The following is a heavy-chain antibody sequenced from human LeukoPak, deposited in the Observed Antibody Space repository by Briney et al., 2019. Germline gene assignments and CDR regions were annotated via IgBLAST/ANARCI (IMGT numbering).Heavy chain of an antibody. V-gene: IGHV3-23*01. Sequence: PGGSLRLSCAASGFTFSTYTMSWVRQVPGKGLEWVSGITSSGGTTYYADSVKGRFTISRDNSKNTLYLQLNSLRAEDTAVYYCAKRTGDRDYYGMDVWGQGTTVTVSS. J-gene: IGHJ6*02. CDR1: GFTFSTYT. CDR3: AKRTGDRDYYGMDV. CDR2: ITSSGGTT.